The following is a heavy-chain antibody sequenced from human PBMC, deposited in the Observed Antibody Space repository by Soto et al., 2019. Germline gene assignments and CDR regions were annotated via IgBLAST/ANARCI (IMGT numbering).Heavy chain of an antibody. CDR1: GFTFSSYA. J-gene: IGHJ6*03. V-gene: IGHV3-23*01. CDR3: ALREMGCSGGSCYSLHYYYYYMDV. D-gene: IGHD2-15*01. Sequence: EVQLLESGGGLVQPGGSLRLSCAASGFTFSSYAMSWVRQAPGKGLEWVSAISGSGGSTYYADSVKGRFTISRDNSQHTLYLQMNSLRAEDTAVYYSALREMGCSGGSCYSLHYYYYYMDVWGKGTTVTVSS. CDR2: ISGSGGST.